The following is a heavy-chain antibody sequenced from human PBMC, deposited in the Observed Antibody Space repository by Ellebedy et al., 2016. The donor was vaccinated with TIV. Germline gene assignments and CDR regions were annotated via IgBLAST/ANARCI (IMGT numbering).Heavy chain of an antibody. Sequence: GESLKISCAASGLTFSSYGFHWVRQAPGKGLEWVAVIWKDGSNKYYADSVKGRFTISRDNSKTTLYLQMNSLKPEDTAIYYCARDRSTYGAGDYWGQGTLVTVSS. CDR2: IWKDGSNK. CDR3: ARDRSTYGAGDY. D-gene: IGHD4-17*01. V-gene: IGHV3-33*01. CDR1: GLTFSSYG. J-gene: IGHJ4*02.